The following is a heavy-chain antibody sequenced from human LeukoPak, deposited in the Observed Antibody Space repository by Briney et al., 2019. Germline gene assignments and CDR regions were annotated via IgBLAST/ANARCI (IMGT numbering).Heavy chain of an antibody. V-gene: IGHV4-39*01. CDR3: ARLFGDLRFLEWPQLERRGGY. D-gene: IGHD3-3*01. CDR2: IYYSGST. Sequence: PSETLSLTCTVSGGSISSGSYYWSWIRQPAGKGLEWIGSIYYSGSTYYNPSLKSRVTISVDTSKNQFSLKLSSVTAADTAVYYCARLFGDLRFLEWPQLERRGGYWGQGTLVTVSS. CDR1: GGSISSGSYY. J-gene: IGHJ4*02.